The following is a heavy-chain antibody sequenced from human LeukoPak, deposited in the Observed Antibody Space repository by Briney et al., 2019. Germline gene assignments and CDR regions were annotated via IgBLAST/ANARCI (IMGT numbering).Heavy chain of an antibody. V-gene: IGHV1-2*02. J-gene: IGHJ4*02. D-gene: IGHD6-6*01. CDR1: GYTFPCYY. CDR2: IKRNSGGT. Sequence: ASVKVSCKAAGYTFPCYYMHWVRHAPAQGLEWMGWIKRNSGGTNYAQKFEGRVNKTRDQSIRPAYMEMSRPRSDDTAVYYCAREHSSSSGKAFDYWGQGTLVTVSS. CDR3: AREHSSSSGKAFDY.